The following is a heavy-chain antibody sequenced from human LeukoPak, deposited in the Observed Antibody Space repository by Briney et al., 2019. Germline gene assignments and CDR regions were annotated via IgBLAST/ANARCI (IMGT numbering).Heavy chain of an antibody. V-gene: IGHV5-51*01. Sequence: GESLKISCKGSGYSFTAYWIGWVRQMPGKGLEWMGIIYAGDSDTRYNPALQGQVTFSADKSISTAYMQWSSLKASDTAMYYCARFNSGWAADFWGQGTLVTVSS. CDR2: IYAGDSDT. D-gene: IGHD6-19*01. CDR3: ARFNSGWAADF. CDR1: GYSFTAYW. J-gene: IGHJ4*02.